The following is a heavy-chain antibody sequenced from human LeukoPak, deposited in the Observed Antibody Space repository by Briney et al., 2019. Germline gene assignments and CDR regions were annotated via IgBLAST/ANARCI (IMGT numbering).Heavy chain of an antibody. J-gene: IGHJ4*02. V-gene: IGHV5-51*01. Sequence: GESLKISCKGSGYSFSTHWIGWVRQMPGKGLEWMGIIYAGDFDTRYSPSFQDQVTISVDRSINTAYLQWRSLKASDTAMYYCARRGGSYVDYWGQGTLVTVSS. CDR2: IYAGDFDT. CDR3: ARRGGSYVDY. CDR1: GYSFSTHW. D-gene: IGHD1-26*01.